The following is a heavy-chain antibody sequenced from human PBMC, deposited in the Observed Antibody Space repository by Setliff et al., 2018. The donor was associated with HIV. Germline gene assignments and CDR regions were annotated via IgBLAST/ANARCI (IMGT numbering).Heavy chain of an antibody. V-gene: IGHV3-23*01. CDR2: ISGSGAST. CDR3: VREERAADSGSYYSSRWFDR. Sequence: LRLSCAASGFTFNTYAMSWVRQAPGKGLEWVSVISGSGASTFYADSVKGRFTISRDNSKSTLYLQMNGLRVEDTAVYYCVREERAADSGSYYSSRWFDRWGQGTLVTVSS. J-gene: IGHJ5*02. D-gene: IGHD1-26*01. CDR1: GFTFNTYA.